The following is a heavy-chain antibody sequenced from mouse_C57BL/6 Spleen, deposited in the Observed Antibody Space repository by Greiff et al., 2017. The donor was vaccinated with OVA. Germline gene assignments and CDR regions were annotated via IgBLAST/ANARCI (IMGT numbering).Heavy chain of an antibody. Sequence: QVQLQQSGPGLVAPSQSLSITCTVSGFSLTSLGVHWVRQPPGKGLEWLVVIWSDGSTTYNSVLKFRLSISEDNSKSQVFLRMNSLQTDDTAMYYCARHGYDRDYYAMDYWGQGTSVTVSS. J-gene: IGHJ4*01. CDR3: ARHGYDRDYYAMDY. CDR1: GFSLTSLG. V-gene: IGHV2-6*02. D-gene: IGHD2-2*01. CDR2: IWSDGST.